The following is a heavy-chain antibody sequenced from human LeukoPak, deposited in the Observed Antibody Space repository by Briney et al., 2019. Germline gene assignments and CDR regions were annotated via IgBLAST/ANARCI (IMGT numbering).Heavy chain of an antibody. J-gene: IGHJ4*02. CDR3: ARSRRSWSTFDY. V-gene: IGHV4-59*08. D-gene: IGHD6-13*01. Sequence: SETLSLTCTVSGGSISSYYWSWIRQPPGKGLKWIGYIYYSGGTNYNPSLKSRVTISVDTSKNQFSLKLTSVTAADTAVYYCARSRRSWSTFDYWGQGTLVTVSS. CDR2: IYYSGGT. CDR1: GGSISSYY.